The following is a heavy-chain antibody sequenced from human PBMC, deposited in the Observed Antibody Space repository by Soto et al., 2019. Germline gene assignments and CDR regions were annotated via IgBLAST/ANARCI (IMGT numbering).Heavy chain of an antibody. V-gene: IGHV3-23*01. Sequence: PGGSLRLSCAASGFTFSSYAMSWVRQAPGKGLEWVSAISGSGGSTYYADSVKGRFTISRDNSKNTLYLHMNSLRAEDTAVYYCAKSIGVAVVTPYYFDYWGQGTLVTVSS. D-gene: IGHD2-15*01. CDR1: GFTFSSYA. CDR3: AKSIGVAVVTPYYFDY. J-gene: IGHJ4*02. CDR2: ISGSGGST.